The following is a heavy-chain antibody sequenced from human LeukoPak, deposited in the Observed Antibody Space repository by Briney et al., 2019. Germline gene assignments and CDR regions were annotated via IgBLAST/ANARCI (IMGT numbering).Heavy chain of an antibody. V-gene: IGHV4-34*01. Sequence: SETVSLTCAVYGGSFSGYYWSWIRQPPGKGLEWIGEINHSGSTNYNPSLKSRVTISVDTPKSQFSLKLSSVTAADTAVYYCARGRYYDSSGYYYANYFDYWGQGTLVSVSS. D-gene: IGHD3-22*01. CDR3: ARGRYYDSSGYYYANYFDY. J-gene: IGHJ4*02. CDR1: GGSFSGYY. CDR2: INHSGST.